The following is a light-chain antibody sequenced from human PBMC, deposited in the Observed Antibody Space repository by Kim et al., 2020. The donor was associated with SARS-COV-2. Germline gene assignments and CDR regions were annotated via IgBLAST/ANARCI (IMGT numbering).Light chain of an antibody. J-gene: IGLJ1*01. CDR3: CSYSANSAL. CDR2: DIS. CDR1: SSDVGGSTF. V-gene: IGLV2-14*03. Sequence: QSALTQPASVSGSPGQSITISCTGTSSDVGGSTFVSWYQQHPGKAPTVIMYDISKRPSEVSHRFSGSRSGNTASLTISGLQAEDEADYYCCSYSANSALFGTGTKVTVL.